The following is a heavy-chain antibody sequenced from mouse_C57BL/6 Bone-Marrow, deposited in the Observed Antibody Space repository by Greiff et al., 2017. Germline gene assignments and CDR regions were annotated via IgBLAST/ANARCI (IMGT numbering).Heavy chain of an antibody. CDR2: IRSKSNNYAT. CDR3: VRQGRD. J-gene: IGHJ3*01. V-gene: IGHV10-1*01. Sequence: DVMLVESGGGLVRPKGSLKLSCAASGFSFNTYAMNWLRQAPGKGLEWVARIRSKSNNYATYYADSVKDRVTISRDDSESMLYLQMNNLKTEDTARYYCVRQGRDWGQGTLVTVSA. CDR1: GFSFNTYA.